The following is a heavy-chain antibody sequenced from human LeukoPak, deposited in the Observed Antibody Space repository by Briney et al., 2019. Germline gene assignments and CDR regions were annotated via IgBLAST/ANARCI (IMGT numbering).Heavy chain of an antibody. D-gene: IGHD3-16*01. CDR3: ARGGFAPLDL. CDR1: GGSISSSY. J-gene: IGHJ5*02. CDR2: IHFTETT. Sequence: SETLSLTCTVSGGSISSSYWSWFRHLAGRGLEWIGRIHFTETTNNNPSLKSRVTLSLDTSKNRFSLNMTSVTAADTAVYYCARGGFAPLDLWGQGILVTVSS. V-gene: IGHV4-4*07.